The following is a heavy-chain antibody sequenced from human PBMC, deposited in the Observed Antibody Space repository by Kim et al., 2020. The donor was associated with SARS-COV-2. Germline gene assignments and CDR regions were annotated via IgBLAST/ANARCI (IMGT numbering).Heavy chain of an antibody. CDR3: VKDPDTPLYY. J-gene: IGHJ4*02. D-gene: IGHD5-18*01. V-gene: IGHV3-64D*09. CDR2: ST. Sequence: STYFADSVKGRFTISRDNSKNTLYLQMSSLRAEDTAVYYCVKDPDTPLYYWGQGTLVTVSS.